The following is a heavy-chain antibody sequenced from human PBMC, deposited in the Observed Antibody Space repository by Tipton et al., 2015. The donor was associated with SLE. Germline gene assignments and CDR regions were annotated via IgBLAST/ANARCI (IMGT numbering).Heavy chain of an antibody. J-gene: IGHJ3*02. V-gene: IGHV4-38-2*01. Sequence: GLVKPSETLSLTCVVSGYSITSDNYWDWIRQPPGKGLEWIGEINHSGSTNYNPSLKSRVTISVDTSKNQFSLKLSSVTAADTAVYYCARRGSGSYDIWGQGTMVTVSS. CDR3: ARRGSGSYDI. CDR1: GYSITSDNY. CDR2: INHSGST. D-gene: IGHD3-10*01.